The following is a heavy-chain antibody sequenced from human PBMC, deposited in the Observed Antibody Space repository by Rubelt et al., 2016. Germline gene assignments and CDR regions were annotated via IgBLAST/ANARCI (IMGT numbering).Heavy chain of an antibody. CDR2: ISGSGGAT. V-gene: IGHV3-23*04. CDR3: ASCEAAPGNFDY. Sequence: EVQLVESGGDLVQPGGSLRLSCAASGFTFSTYAMSWFRQSPGKGLEWVSGISGSGGATVDADSVKGRFTISRDNSKNTLYLQMNSLRPEDTAVYYCASCEAAPGNFDYWGQGTLVAVSS. D-gene: IGHD6-25*01. J-gene: IGHJ4*02. CDR1: GFTFSTYA.